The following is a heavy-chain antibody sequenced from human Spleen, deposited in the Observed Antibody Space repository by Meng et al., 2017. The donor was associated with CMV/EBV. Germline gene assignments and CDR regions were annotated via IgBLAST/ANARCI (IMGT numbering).Heavy chain of an antibody. V-gene: IGHV3-66*02. CDR2: IYSGGGT. D-gene: IGHD6-19*01. Sequence: GGSLRLSCAASGFSFAIYAMSWVRQAPGKGLEWVSVIYSGGGTYYADSVKGRFTISRDNSKNTVFLQMNNLRPDDTAVYFCARDLGYSSDSGYWGQGTLVTVSS. CDR1: GFSFAIYA. J-gene: IGHJ4*02. CDR3: ARDLGYSSDSGY.